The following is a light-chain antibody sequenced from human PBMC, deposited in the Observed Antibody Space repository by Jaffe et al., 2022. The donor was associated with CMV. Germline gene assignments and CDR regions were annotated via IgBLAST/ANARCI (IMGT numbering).Light chain of an antibody. CDR3: QQRRNWPPYT. CDR1: QSVGTF. Sequence: EIVLTQSPDTLSLSPGERATLSCRASQSVGTFLAWYQQKPGQAPRLLIYDASNRATGIPARFSGSGSGTDFTLTIRSLEPEDFAVYYCQQRRNWPPYTFGQGTKVEIK. CDR2: DAS. J-gene: IGKJ2*01. V-gene: IGKV3-11*01.